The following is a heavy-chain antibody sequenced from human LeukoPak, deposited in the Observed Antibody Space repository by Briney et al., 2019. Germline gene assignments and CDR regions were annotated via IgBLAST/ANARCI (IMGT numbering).Heavy chain of an antibody. CDR3: ARFVEMATMVFDY. CDR1: GGSINNYY. V-gene: IGHV4-4*07. Sequence: SETLSLTCTVSGGSINNYYWSWIRQPAGKGLEWIGRIYTRGSTNYNPSLKSRVTMSVDTSKNQFSLKLSSVTAADTAVYYCARFVEMATMVFDYWGQGTLVTVSS. CDR2: IYTRGST. D-gene: IGHD5-24*01. J-gene: IGHJ4*02.